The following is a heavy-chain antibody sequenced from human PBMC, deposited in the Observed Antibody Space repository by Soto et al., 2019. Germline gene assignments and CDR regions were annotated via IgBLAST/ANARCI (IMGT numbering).Heavy chain of an antibody. V-gene: IGHV4-31*03. CDR3: ARAGYTSTWYQGSFDI. J-gene: IGHJ3*02. CDR1: GDSINRGTYY. D-gene: IGHD6-13*01. CDR2: IYDSGST. Sequence: LSETLSLTCTVSGDSINRGTYYWSWIRQHPGKGLEWIGYIYDSGSTYYNPSLKSRLTISVDTSQNQFSLQLTSVTAADTAVYYCARAGYTSTWYQGSFDIWGQGTMVTVSS.